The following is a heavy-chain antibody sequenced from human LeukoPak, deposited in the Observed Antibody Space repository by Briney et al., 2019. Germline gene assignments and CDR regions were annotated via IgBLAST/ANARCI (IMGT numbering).Heavy chain of an antibody. Sequence: GGSLRLSCAASGFTFSNYAMHWVRQAPGKGLEWVAVISYDGSNKYYADSVKGRFTISRDNSKNTLYLQMNSLRAEDTAVYYCASRVYYDILTGYVTDDAFDIWGQGTMVTVSS. CDR3: ASRVYYDILTGYVTDDAFDI. D-gene: IGHD3-9*01. CDR2: ISYDGSNK. V-gene: IGHV3-30-3*01. CDR1: GFTFSNYA. J-gene: IGHJ3*02.